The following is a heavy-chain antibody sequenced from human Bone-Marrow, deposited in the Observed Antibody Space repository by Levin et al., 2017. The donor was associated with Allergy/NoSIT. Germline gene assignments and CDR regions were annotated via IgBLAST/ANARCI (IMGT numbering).Heavy chain of an antibody. CDR2: IIPILGTA. V-gene: IGHV1-69*13. D-gene: IGHD3-10*01. CDR1: GGTFSHYG. J-gene: IGHJ4*02. CDR3: ASGKYYGSGRKNYFDY. Sequence: EASVKVSCKASGGTFSHYGISWVRQAPGQGLEWMGGIIPILGTANYAQKFQGRVTITADESTSTAHMEVSSLRSEDTAVYYCASGKYYGSGRKNYFDYWGQGTLVTVSS.